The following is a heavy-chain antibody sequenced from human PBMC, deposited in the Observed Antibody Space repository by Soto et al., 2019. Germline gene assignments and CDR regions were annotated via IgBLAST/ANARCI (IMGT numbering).Heavy chain of an antibody. V-gene: IGHV3-23*01. J-gene: IGHJ4*02. CDR1: GFTFSGYA. CDR3: AKAATRPFRARYYLGY. D-gene: IGHD3-10*01. Sequence: PGGSLGLSCAASGFTFSGYAMSWVRQAPGKGLEWVSAISGSGGSTYYADSVKGRFTISRDNSKNTLYLQMNSLGAEDTAVYYCAKAATRPFRARYYLGYWRQGPLVTVSS. CDR2: ISGSGGST.